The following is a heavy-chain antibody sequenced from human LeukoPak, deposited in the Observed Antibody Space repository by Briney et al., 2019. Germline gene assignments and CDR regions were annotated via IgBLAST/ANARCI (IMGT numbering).Heavy chain of an antibody. CDR2: INPNSGGT. CDR3: AKDGGRVTGRGGWYLSY. V-gene: IGHV1-2*02. CDR1: GYTFTGYY. J-gene: IGHJ4*02. Sequence: ASVKVSCKASGYTFTGYYMHWVRQAPGQGLEWMGWINPNSGGTNYAQKFQGRVTMTRDTSISTAYMELSRLRSDDTAVYYCAKDGGRVTGRGGWYLSYWGQGTLVTVSS. D-gene: IGHD6-19*01.